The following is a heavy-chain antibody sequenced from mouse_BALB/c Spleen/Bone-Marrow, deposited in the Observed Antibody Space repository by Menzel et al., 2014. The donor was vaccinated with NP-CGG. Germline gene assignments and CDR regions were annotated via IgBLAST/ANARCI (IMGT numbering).Heavy chain of an antibody. V-gene: IGHV4-1*02. CDR1: EFDFSRYW. CDR2: INPDSSTI. CDR3: KSHNYCGNVFV. D-gene: IGHD1-1*01. Sequence: EVHLVESGGGLVQPGGSLKLSCAASEFDFSRYWMSWVRQAPGKGLDWIGEINPDSSTINYTPSLRDKFITSRDNAKNTLSLQKRKVRSEDTALYYCKSHNYCGNVFVWGAETTLRVPS. J-gene: IGHJ1*01.